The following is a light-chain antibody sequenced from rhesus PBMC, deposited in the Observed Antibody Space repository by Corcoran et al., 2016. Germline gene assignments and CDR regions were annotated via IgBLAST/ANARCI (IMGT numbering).Light chain of an antibody. CDR1: SSDVGGYNY. CDR2: GVS. J-gene: IGLJ1*01. Sequence: QAAPTQSPSVSGSAGQSVTISCTGTSSDVGGYNYVSWYQQHPGKAPKLMIYGVSKRPSGVSDRFSGSKSGNTASLTISGLQAEDEADYYCCSYTTSSTYIFGAGTRLTVL. CDR3: CSYTTSSTYI. V-gene: IGLV2S7*01.